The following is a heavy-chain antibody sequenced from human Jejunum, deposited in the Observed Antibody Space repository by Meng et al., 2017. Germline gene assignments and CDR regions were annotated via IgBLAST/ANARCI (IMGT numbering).Heavy chain of an antibody. Sequence: ASVKVSCKASGYAFITYDINWVRQATGQGLEWMGWMNPNTQHTGYSQTFQGRVTLTRDTSLDTAYMELSNLKSEDKAVYYCARASCSGNTSCRYYHDYAMDVWGQGTRVTGYS. CDR1: GYAFITYD. CDR3: ARASCSGNTSCRYYHDYAMDV. CDR2: MNPNTQHT. V-gene: IGHV1-8*01. J-gene: IGHJ6*02. D-gene: IGHD2-15*01.